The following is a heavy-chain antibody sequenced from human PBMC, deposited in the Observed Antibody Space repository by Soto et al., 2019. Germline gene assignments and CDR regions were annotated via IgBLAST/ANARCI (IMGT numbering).Heavy chain of an antibody. Sequence: ASVKVSCKASGYTFTSYGISWVRQAPGQGLEWMGWISAYNGNTNYAQKLQGRVTMTTDTSTSTAYMELRSLRSDDTAVYYCAREVISSIAARPTWYFDLWGRGTLVTVSS. V-gene: IGHV1-18*01. CDR1: GYTFTSYG. J-gene: IGHJ2*01. D-gene: IGHD6-6*01. CDR3: AREVISSIAARPTWYFDL. CDR2: ISAYNGNT.